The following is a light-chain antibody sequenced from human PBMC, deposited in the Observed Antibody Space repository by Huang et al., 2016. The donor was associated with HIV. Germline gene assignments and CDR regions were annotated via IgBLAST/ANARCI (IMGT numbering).Light chain of an antibody. J-gene: IGKJ1*01. CDR3: QRYDSAPRA. CDR2: GAS. V-gene: IGKV1-27*01. CDR1: QDIGNF. Sequence: DIQMTQSPSSLSASPGVSVTLSCRANQDIGNFLAWYQHTPGGVPRLLIYGASTLQSGVPSRFSGRGSGTDFTLTITSLQPDDVATYYCQRYDSAPRAFGQGTKVEI.